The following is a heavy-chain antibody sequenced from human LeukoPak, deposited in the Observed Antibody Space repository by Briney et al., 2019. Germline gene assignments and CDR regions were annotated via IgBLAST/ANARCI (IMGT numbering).Heavy chain of an antibody. J-gene: IGHJ4*02. D-gene: IGHD2-2*01. V-gene: IGHV3-7*01. Sequence: GGSLRLSCVASEFSFSAFWMTWVRQAPGKGLEWVANIKQDGSGKHYMDSAKGRFTISRDNAKNSLYLQMNSLRVEDTATYFCASGGGFRSSTFDCSSTSCPLDYWGQGALVTVSS. CDR2: IKQDGSGK. CDR3: ASGGGFRSSTFDCSSTSCPLDY. CDR1: EFSFSAFW.